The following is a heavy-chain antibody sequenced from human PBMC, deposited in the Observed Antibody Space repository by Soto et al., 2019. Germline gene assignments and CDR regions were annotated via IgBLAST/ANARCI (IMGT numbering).Heavy chain of an antibody. D-gene: IGHD7-27*01. CDR2: IWYDGSNK. V-gene: IGHV3-33*01. CDR1: GFTFSSYG. CDR3: ARDSNRGGYGMDV. J-gene: IGHJ6*02. Sequence: GGSLRLSCAASGFTFSSYGMHWVRQAPGKGLEWVAVIWYDGSNKYYADSVKGRFTISRDNSKNTLYLQMNSLRAEDTAVYYCARDSNRGGYGMDVWGQGTTVTVSS.